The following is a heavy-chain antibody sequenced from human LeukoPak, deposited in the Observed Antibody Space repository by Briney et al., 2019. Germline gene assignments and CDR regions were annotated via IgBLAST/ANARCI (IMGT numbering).Heavy chain of an antibody. V-gene: IGHV3-13*01. CDR1: GFTFSSYD. CDR3: ARSGIKMVRGVIIKSPYHMDV. CDR2: IGTAGDT. J-gene: IGHJ6*03. D-gene: IGHD3-10*01. Sequence: PGRSLRLSCAASGFTFSSYDMHWVRQATGKGLEWVSAIGTAGDTYYPGSVKGRFTISKDDAKNSLSLQMNSLRAEDTAVYYCARSGIKMVRGVIIKSPYHMDVWGKGTTVTVSS.